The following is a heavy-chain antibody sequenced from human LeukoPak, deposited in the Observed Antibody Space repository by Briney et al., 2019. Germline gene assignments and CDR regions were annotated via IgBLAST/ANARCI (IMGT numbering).Heavy chain of an antibody. D-gene: IGHD6-13*01. CDR3: ARGGDYIAAAGMYDY. V-gene: IGHV3-7*01. CDR2: IKQDGSEK. Sequence: SGGSLRRSCAGSGFTFRSYWMSWVRQAPGKGLEWVANIKQDGSEKYYVDSVKGRFTISRDNAKNSLYLQMNSLRAEDTAVYYCARGGDYIAAAGMYDYWGQGTLVTVSS. J-gene: IGHJ4*02. CDR1: GFTFRSYW.